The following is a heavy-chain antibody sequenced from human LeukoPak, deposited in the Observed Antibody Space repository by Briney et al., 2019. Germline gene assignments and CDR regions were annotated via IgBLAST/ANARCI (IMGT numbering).Heavy chain of an antibody. J-gene: IGHJ6*03. Sequence: PGGSLRLSCAASGFTFSSYGMHWVRQAPGKGLEWVAVISYDGSNKYYADSVKGRFTISRDNSKNTLYLQMNSLRAEDTAVYYCAKDASYYDFWSGYYAPLVYYYMDVWGKGTTVTVSS. CDR2: ISYDGSNK. D-gene: IGHD3-3*01. CDR1: GFTFSSYG. V-gene: IGHV3-30*18. CDR3: AKDASYYDFWSGYYAPLVYYYMDV.